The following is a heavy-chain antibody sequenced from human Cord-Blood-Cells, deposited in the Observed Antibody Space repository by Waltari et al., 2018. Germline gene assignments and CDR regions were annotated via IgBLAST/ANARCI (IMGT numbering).Heavy chain of an antibody. CDR3: ARDSPGESGTYAFDI. D-gene: IGHD1-7*01. CDR1: GGSISSGGYY. V-gene: IGHV4-31*03. Sequence: QVQLQEPGPGLVKPSQTLSSTCTVSGGSISSGGYYWSWLRQHPGMGLEWIGYIYYSGSTYHNPSLKSRVTISVDTSKNQFSLKLSSVTAADTAVYYCARDSPGESGTYAFDIWGQGTMVTVSS. CDR2: IYYSGST. J-gene: IGHJ3*02.